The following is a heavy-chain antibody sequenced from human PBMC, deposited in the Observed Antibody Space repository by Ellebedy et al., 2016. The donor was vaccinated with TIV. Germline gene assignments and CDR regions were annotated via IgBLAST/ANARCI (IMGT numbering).Heavy chain of an antibody. J-gene: IGHJ4*02. V-gene: IGHV3-74*01. CDR1: GFTFSSSW. CDR3: ARDPYNRNGPFDY. D-gene: IGHD1-14*01. CDR2: INGGGSNI. Sequence: GESLKISCAASGFTFSSSWVHWVRQVPGKGLVWVARINGGGSNIGYADSVKGRFTISRDNAKSTLYLQMNSLRAEDTAVYYCARDPYNRNGPFDYWGQGTLVTVSS.